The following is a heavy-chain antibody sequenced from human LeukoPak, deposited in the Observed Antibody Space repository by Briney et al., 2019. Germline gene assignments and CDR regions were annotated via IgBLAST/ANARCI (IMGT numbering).Heavy chain of an antibody. J-gene: IGHJ6*02. CDR1: GYTFTSYD. CDR3: ARAPHVLLWFGELLKTHYYGMDV. CDR2: MNPNSGNT. Sequence: ASVKVSCKASGYTFTSYDINWVRQATGQGLEWMGWMNPNSGNTGYAQKFQGRVTMTSNTSISTAYMELSSLRSEDTAVYYCARAPHVLLWFGELLKTHYYGMDVWGQGTTVTVSS. V-gene: IGHV1-8*01. D-gene: IGHD3-10*01.